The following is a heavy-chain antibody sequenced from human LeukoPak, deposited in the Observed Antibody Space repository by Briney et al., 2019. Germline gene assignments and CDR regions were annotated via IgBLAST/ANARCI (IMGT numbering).Heavy chain of an antibody. J-gene: IGHJ4*02. V-gene: IGHV3-7*03. CDR3: VKNNGWFHLAQ. Sequence: GGSLRLSCAASGFNFRDHWMDWVRQAPGKGLEWVGHIKTDGSETYYLDSLRGRFSISRDNTNNALYLQMDSLRVEDTAVYYCVKNNGWFHLAQWGQGTLVTVSS. CDR2: IKTDGSET. D-gene: IGHD6-19*01. CDR1: GFNFRDHW.